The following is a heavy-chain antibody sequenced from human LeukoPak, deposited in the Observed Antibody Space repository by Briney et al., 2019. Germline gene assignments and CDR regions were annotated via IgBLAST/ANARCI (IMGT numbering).Heavy chain of an antibody. CDR2: MNPNSGNT. V-gene: IGHV1-8*01. CDR3: ARAGGYCSGGSCYPHWFDP. CDR1: GYTFTSYD. Sequence: ASVKVSCKASGYTFTSYDINWVRQATGQGLEWMGWMNPNSGNTGYAQKLQGRVTMTTDTSTSTAYMELRSLRSDDTAVYYCARAGGYCSGGSCYPHWFDPWGQGTLVTVSS. D-gene: IGHD2-15*01. J-gene: IGHJ5*02.